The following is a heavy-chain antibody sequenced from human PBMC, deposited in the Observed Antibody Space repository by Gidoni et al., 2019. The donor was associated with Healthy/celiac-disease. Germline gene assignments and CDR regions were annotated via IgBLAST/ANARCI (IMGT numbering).Heavy chain of an antibody. D-gene: IGHD6-19*01. CDR3: AHRSSLGYSSGGYPFDY. CDR1: GFSLSTSGVG. J-gene: IGHJ4*02. V-gene: IGHV2-5*02. Sequence: QITLKESGPTLVTPTQTLTLTCTFSGFSLSTSGVGVGWIRQPTGKALEWLALMYWDDDKRYSPSLKSRLTITKDTSKNQVVLTMTNMDPVDTATYYGAHRSSLGYSSGGYPFDYWGQGTLVTVSS. CDR2: MYWDDDK.